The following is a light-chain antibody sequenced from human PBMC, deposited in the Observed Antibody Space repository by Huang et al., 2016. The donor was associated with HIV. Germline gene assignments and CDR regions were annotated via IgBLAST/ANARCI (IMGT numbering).Light chain of an antibody. Sequence: DIQMTQSPSSLSASVGDRVTITCRASQSISSYLTWYQQQPGRAPKLLLYAASSLQSGVPSRFSGRGSGTDFTRTISSLQPEDFATYYCQQSYSTASSFGQGTRLEIK. CDR1: QSISSY. J-gene: IGKJ5*01. CDR2: AAS. CDR3: QQSYSTASS. V-gene: IGKV1-39*01.